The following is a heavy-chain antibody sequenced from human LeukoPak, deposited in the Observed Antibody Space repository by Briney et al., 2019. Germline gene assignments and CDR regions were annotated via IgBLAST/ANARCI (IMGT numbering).Heavy chain of an antibody. CDR3: AKDPVDRYYYGSGSYPVDY. Sequence: PGGSLRLSCAASGFTFSSYAMSWVRQAPGKGLEWVSAISGSGGSTYYADSVKGRFTISRDNSKNTLYLQTNSLRAEDTAVYYCAKDPVDRYYYGSGSYPVDYWGQGTLVTVSS. CDR2: ISGSGGST. V-gene: IGHV3-23*01. CDR1: GFTFSSYA. J-gene: IGHJ4*02. D-gene: IGHD3-10*01.